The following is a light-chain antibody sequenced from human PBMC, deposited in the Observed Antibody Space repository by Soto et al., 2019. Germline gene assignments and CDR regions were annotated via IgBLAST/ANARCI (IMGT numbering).Light chain of an antibody. CDR3: QQYGSSPT. Sequence: EILLTQSPGTLSLSPWARATLSFRSIHSDSNAYLAWYQQKPGQAPRLLIYGASSRATGIPDRFSGSGSGTDFTLTISRLEPEDFAVYYCQQYGSSPTFGQGTKVDIK. CDR2: GAS. CDR1: HSDSNAY. J-gene: IGKJ1*01. V-gene: IGKV3-20*01.